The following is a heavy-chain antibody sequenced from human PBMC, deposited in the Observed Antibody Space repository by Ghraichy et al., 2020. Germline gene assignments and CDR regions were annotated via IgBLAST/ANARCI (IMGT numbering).Heavy chain of an antibody. CDR3: AKDGQAWGYSYGYAVHY. V-gene: IGHV3-23*01. D-gene: IGHD5-18*01. Sequence: GGSLRLSCAASGFTFSSYAMSWVRQAPGKGLEWVSAISGSGGSTYYADSVKGRFTISRDNSKNTLYLQMNSLRAEDTAVYYCAKDGQAWGYSYGYAVHYWGQGTLVTVSS. CDR2: ISGSGGST. J-gene: IGHJ4*02. CDR1: GFTFSSYA.